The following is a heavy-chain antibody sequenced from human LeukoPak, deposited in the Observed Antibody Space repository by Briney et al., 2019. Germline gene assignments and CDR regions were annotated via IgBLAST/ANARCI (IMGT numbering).Heavy chain of an antibody. J-gene: IGHJ4*02. V-gene: IGHV3-30*01. CDR3: ARDPSEYFDY. Sequence: NAYYADSVKGRFTNSRDDSKNTLFLQMNSLTTEDTAVYYCARDPSEYFDYWGQGTLVTVSS.